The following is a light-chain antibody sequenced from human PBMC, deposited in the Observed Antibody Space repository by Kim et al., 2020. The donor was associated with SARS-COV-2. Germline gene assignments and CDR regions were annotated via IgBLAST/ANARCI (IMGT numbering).Light chain of an antibody. CDR2: GVS. CDR1: QSVTGTH. V-gene: IGKV3-20*01. Sequence: EMVLTQSPGTLSLSPGERATLSCRASQSVTGTHLAWYHQKPGQAPRLLISGVSNRATGIPDRFSGSGSGTDFTLTISRLEPEDFGVYYCQQYGSSPPYSFGQGTKLEI. CDR3: QQYGSSPPYS. J-gene: IGKJ2*03.